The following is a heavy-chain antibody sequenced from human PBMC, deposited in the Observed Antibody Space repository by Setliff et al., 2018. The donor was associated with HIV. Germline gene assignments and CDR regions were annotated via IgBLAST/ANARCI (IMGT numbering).Heavy chain of an antibody. CDR1: GFSFDDYA. CDR2: ISWNSGSR. CDR3: AKDIYPMTTVTTFGAFDI. J-gene: IGHJ4*02. Sequence: GGSLRLSCAASGFSFDDYAMHWVRQAPGKGLEWVSGISWNSGSRGYADSVKGRFTISRDNAKNSLYLQMNSLRAEDMALYYCAKDIYPMTTVTTFGAFDIWGQGTLVTVSS. V-gene: IGHV3-9*03. D-gene: IGHD4-4*01.